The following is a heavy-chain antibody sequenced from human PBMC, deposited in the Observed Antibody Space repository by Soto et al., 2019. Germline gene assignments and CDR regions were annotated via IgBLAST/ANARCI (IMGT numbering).Heavy chain of an antibody. J-gene: IGHJ6*02. D-gene: IGHD3-22*01. CDR3: AAGRYYYDSSGYYQDGMDV. V-gene: IGHV1-58*01. CDR1: GYTFIGYY. Sequence: EASVKVSCKASGYTFIGYYLQWVRQARGQRLEWIGWIVVGSGNTNYAQKFQERVTITRDMSTSTAYMELSSLRSEDTAVYYCAAGRYYYDSSGYYQDGMDVWGQGTTVTVSS. CDR2: IVVGSGNT.